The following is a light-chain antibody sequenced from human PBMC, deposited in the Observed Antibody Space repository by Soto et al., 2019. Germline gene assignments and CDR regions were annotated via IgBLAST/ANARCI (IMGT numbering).Light chain of an antibody. V-gene: IGLV2-14*01. Sequence: QSALTQPASVSGSPGQSIAISCTGSSSDVGFYNYISWYQQHPGKVPKPIIYEVTNRPSGVSNRFSGSKSGNTASLTISGLQAEDEADYYCCSYTTSSTRVFGTGTKVTVL. J-gene: IGLJ1*01. CDR1: SSDVGFYNY. CDR2: EVT. CDR3: CSYTTSSTRV.